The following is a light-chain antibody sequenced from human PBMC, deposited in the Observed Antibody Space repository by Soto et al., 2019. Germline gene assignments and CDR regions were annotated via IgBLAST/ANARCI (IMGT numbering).Light chain of an antibody. CDR2: AAS. J-gene: IGKJ4*02. Sequence: SWMSQSPSLLSASIADRVTICYQMSQGISSYLAWYQQKPGKAPELLIYAASTLQSGVPSRFSGSGSGTDFTLTITFLQSEDFATYYCQQYYSFPLTCGGGTKVDIK. CDR3: QQYYSFPLT. CDR1: QGISSY. V-gene: IGKV1D-8*01.